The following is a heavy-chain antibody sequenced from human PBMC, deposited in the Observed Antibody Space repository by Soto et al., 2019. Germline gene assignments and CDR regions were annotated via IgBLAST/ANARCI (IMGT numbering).Heavy chain of an antibody. Sequence: GGSLRLSCAASGFTFSSYSMNWVRQAPGKGLEWVSYISSSSSTIYYADSVKGRFTISRDNAKNSLYLQMNSLRAEDTAVYYCARCFDYCSSTSCYASDYYYYYMDVWGKGTTVTVSS. CDR3: ARCFDYCSSTSCYASDYYYYYMDV. V-gene: IGHV3-48*01. CDR2: ISSSSSTI. CDR1: GFTFSSYS. D-gene: IGHD2-2*01. J-gene: IGHJ6*03.